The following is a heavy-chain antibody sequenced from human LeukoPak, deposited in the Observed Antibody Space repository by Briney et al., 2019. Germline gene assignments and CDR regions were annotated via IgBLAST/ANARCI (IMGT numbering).Heavy chain of an antibody. D-gene: IGHD5-12*01. V-gene: IGHV3-74*01. Sequence: GGSLRLSCAASGFTFSTYWMQWVRHTPGKGLVWVSRINIDGSTTSYADSVRGRFTISRDNAKNSLYLQMNSLRAEDTAVYYCARAEGATMLDYWGQGTLVTVSS. CDR3: ARAEGATMLDY. CDR1: GFTFSTYW. J-gene: IGHJ4*02. CDR2: INIDGSTT.